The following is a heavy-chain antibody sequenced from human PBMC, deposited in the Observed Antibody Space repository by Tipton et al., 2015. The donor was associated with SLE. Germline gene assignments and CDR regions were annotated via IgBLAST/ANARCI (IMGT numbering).Heavy chain of an antibody. CDR3: AKYASGTMFEY. CDR2: IYYSVAT. D-gene: IGHD3-10*01. CDR1: GGSISSSTSY. V-gene: IGHV4-39*01. J-gene: IGHJ4*02. Sequence: TLSLTCTVSGGSISSSTSYWAWIRQPPGKGLEWIGSIYYSVATHYNPSLKSRVTISADTSKNRFSLRLTSVTAADTAVYYCAKYASGTMFEYWGQGTLVTVSS.